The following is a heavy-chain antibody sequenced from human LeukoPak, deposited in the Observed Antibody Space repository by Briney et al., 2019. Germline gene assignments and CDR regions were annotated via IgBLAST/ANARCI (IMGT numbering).Heavy chain of an antibody. D-gene: IGHD1-26*01. CDR2: ISAYNGNT. Sequence: ASVKVSCKASGYTFTSYGISWVRQAPGQGLEWMGWISAYNGNTNYAQKLQGRVTMTTDTSTSTAYMELRSLRPDDTAVYYCARGGVDIVGATDFDYWGQGTLVTVSS. V-gene: IGHV1-18*01. CDR3: ARGGVDIVGATDFDY. CDR1: GYTFTSYG. J-gene: IGHJ4*02.